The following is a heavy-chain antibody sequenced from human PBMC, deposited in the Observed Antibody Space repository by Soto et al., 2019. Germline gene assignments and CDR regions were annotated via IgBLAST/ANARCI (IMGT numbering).Heavy chain of an antibody. V-gene: IGHV4-31*03. CDR3: ARHSPYGGGDCLDY. CDR1: GGSISSGGYY. J-gene: IGHJ4*02. D-gene: IGHD2-21*02. CDR2: IYYSGST. Sequence: PSETLSLTCTVSGGSISSGGYYWSWIRQHPGKGLEWIGYIYYSGSTYYNPSLKSRVTISVDTSKNQFSLKLSSVTAADTAVYYCARHSPYGGGDCLDYWGQGTLVTVSS.